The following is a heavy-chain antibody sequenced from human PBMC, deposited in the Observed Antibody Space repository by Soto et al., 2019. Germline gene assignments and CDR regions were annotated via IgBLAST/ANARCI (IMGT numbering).Heavy chain of an antibody. Sequence: QVQLVESRGGVVQPGRSLRLSCAASGFTFSSYGMHWVRQAPGKGLEWVAVIWYDGSNKYYADSVKGRFTISRDNSKNTLYLQMNSLRAEDTAVYYCAREDCSGGSCYVYYFDYWGQGTLVTVSS. J-gene: IGHJ4*02. CDR3: AREDCSGGSCYVYYFDY. CDR2: IWYDGSNK. V-gene: IGHV3-33*01. CDR1: GFTFSSYG. D-gene: IGHD2-15*01.